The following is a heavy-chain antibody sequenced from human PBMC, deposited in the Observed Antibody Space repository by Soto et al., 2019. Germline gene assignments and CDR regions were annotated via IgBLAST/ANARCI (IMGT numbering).Heavy chain of an antibody. V-gene: IGHV1-18*01. Sequence: ASVKVSCKASGYTCTNYVIHWIRQAPIQGPEWIACISPLKGNTNDAQKVQSSITVTTHASTNTDYMHFGGLRSAETVLYFCASGCERPFDHWGQGSLVTVSS. CDR1: GYTCTNYV. D-gene: IGHD5-12*01. CDR2: ISPLKGNT. J-gene: IGHJ4*02. CDR3: ASGCERPFDH.